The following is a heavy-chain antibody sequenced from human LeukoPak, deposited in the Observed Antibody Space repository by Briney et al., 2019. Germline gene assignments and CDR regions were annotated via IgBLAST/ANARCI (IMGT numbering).Heavy chain of an antibody. Sequence: SETLSLTCSVSGIPLSNYYWNWIRQSPGKGLEWIGYIYYSGSTDYNPSLKSRVTISVDTSKRQFSLELSSVTAADTAVYYCARGGVVGTMLRGINWFDPWGLGTLVAVSS. J-gene: IGHJ5*02. CDR2: IYYSGST. V-gene: IGHV4-59*01. CDR3: ARGGVVGTMLRGINWFDP. CDR1: GIPLSNYY. D-gene: IGHD3-10*01.